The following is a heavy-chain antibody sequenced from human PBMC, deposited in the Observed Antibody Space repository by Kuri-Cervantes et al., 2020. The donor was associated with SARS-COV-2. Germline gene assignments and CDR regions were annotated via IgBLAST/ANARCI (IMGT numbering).Heavy chain of an antibody. CDR3: ASLRPNYNRNYEEGPRYYYYMDV. Sequence: GESLKISCAASGFTFSSYSMNWVRQAPGKGLEWVSYISSSSSTIYYADSVKGRFTISRDNAKNSLYLQMNSLRAEDTAVYYCASLRPNYNRNYEEGPRYYYYMDVWGKGTTVTVSS. J-gene: IGHJ6*03. D-gene: IGHD1-7*01. CDR2: ISSSSSTI. CDR1: GFTFSSYS. V-gene: IGHV3-48*01.